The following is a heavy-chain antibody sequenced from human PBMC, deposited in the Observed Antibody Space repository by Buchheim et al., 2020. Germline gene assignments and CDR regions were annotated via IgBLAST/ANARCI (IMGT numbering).Heavy chain of an antibody. CDR3: AREVVRGGGNVPGYSARKYYFDY. J-gene: IGHJ4*02. CDR2: IYTSGST. CDR1: GGSISSGSYY. V-gene: IGHV4-61*02. D-gene: IGHD4-23*01. Sequence: QVQLQESGPGLVKPSQTLSLTCTVSGGSISSGSYYWSWIRQPAGKGLEWIGRIYTSGSTNYNPSLKRRVTISVDTSKNQFLLKLSSVTAADTAVYYCAREVVRGGGNVPGYSARKYYFDYWGQGTL.